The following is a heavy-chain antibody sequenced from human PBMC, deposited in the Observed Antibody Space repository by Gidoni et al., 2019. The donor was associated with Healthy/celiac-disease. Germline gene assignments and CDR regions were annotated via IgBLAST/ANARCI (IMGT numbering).Heavy chain of an antibody. CDR1: GFSLRNARMG. V-gene: IGHV2-26*01. CDR3: ARIGCGGDCYFLDAFDL. CDR2: IFSNDEK. Sequence: QVTLKESGPVLVKPIETFPLTCTVPGFSLRNARMGVSRLRQPPGKALEWLAHIFSNDEKSYSTSLNSRLTISKDTSKSQMVLTMTNVDPVDTATYYCARIGCGGDCYFLDAFDLWGQGTMVTVSS. D-gene: IGHD2-21*02. J-gene: IGHJ3*01.